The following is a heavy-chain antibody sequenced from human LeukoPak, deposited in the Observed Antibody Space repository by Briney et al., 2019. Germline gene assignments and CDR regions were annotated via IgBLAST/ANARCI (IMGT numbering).Heavy chain of an antibody. CDR1: GFTFSSYW. D-gene: IGHD3-10*01. Sequence: GGSLRLSCAASGFTFSSYWMTWVRQAPGKGLEWVANINQDGSQKNYVDSVKGRFTISRDNAKNSLYLQMNSLRSEDTAVYYCAKGHTMVRGVIGYWGQGTLVTVSS. V-gene: IGHV3-7*03. J-gene: IGHJ4*02. CDR3: AKGHTMVRGVIGY. CDR2: INQDGSQK.